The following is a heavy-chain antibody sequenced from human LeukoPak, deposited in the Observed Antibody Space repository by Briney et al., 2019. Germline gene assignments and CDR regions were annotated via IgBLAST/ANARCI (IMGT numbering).Heavy chain of an antibody. CDR2: ISYTGGSI. CDR1: GFTFSSYA. J-gene: IGHJ5*02. V-gene: IGHV3-23*01. CDR3: GKGTVAGTWGNNWFDP. Sequence: GGSLTLSCAASGFTFSSYAMNWVRQARGEALEWVSFISYTGGSIYYAHSVKGRFTISRDNSKNTLYLQMNSLRAEDTAVYYCGKGTVAGTWGNNWFDPWGQGTLVTVSS. D-gene: IGHD3-16*01.